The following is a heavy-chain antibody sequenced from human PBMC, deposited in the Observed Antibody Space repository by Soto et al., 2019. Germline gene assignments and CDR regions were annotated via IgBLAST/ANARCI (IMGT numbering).Heavy chain of an antibody. V-gene: IGHV3-33*01. Sequence: GGSLRLSCAASGFTFSSYGMHWVRQAPGKGLEWVAVIWYDGSNKYYADSVKGRFTTSRDNSKNTLYLQMNSLRAEDTAVYYCARDLGEGIRGSGSYGLYYYGMDVWGQGTTVTVSS. J-gene: IGHJ6*02. CDR1: GFTFSSYG. CDR2: IWYDGSNK. CDR3: ARDLGEGIRGSGSYGLYYYGMDV. D-gene: IGHD3-10*01.